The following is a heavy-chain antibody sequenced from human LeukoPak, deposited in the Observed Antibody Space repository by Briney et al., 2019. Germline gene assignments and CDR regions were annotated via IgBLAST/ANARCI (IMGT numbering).Heavy chain of an antibody. V-gene: IGHV3-7*01. CDR1: EFYFNPYW. D-gene: IGHD2-21*01. CDR3: AREYYSSFDY. CDR2: ISHDGYST. J-gene: IGHJ4*02. Sequence: GGSLRLSCVASEFYFNPYWMAWVRQAPGKGLEWVATISHDGYSTFYVDSVRGRFSISRDNAQNSLFLQMSSLRVDDTAVYYCAREYYSSFDYWGQGALVTVSS.